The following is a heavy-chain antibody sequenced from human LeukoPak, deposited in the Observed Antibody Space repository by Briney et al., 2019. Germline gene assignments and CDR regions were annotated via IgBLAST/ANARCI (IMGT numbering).Heavy chain of an antibody. Sequence: GGSLRLSCAASGFTFSSYDMSWVRQAPGKGLEWVSGISGSGSTTKYADSVKGRFTISRDNSKNTLYLQMNSLRAEDTAVYYCAKHESYSSSSRVSDYWGQGTLVTVSS. D-gene: IGHD6-6*01. J-gene: IGHJ4*02. CDR2: ISGSGSTT. CDR1: GFTFSSYD. V-gene: IGHV3-23*01. CDR3: AKHESYSSSSRVSDY.